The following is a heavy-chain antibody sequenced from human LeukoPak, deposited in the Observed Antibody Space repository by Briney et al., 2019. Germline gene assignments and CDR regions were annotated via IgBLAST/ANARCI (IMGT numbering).Heavy chain of an antibody. CDR3: ARDSSSWPAYYFDY. Sequence: ASVKVSCKASGYTFTSYGISWVRQAPGQGLEWMGWISAYNGNTNYAQKLQGRATMTTDTSTSTAYMELRSLRSDDTAVYYCARDSSSWPAYYFDYWGQGTLVTVSS. V-gene: IGHV1-18*01. D-gene: IGHD6-13*01. J-gene: IGHJ4*02. CDR2: ISAYNGNT. CDR1: GYTFTSYG.